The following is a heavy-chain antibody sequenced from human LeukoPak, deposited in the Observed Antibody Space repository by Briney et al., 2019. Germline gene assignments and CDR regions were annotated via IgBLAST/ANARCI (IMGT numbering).Heavy chain of an antibody. CDR1: GFTFSDYY. V-gene: IGHV3-11*03. J-gene: IGHJ5*02. CDR2: ISSSSSYT. D-gene: IGHD3-22*01. Sequence: GGSLRLSCAASGFTFSDYYMSWIRQAPGKGLEWVSYISSSSSYTNYADSVKGRFTISRDNAKNSLYLQMNSLRAEDTAVYYCARQPGYYDSSGPRFDPWGQGTLVTVSS. CDR3: ARQPGYYDSSGPRFDP.